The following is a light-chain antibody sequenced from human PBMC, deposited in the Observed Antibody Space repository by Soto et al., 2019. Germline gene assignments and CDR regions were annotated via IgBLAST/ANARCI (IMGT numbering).Light chain of an antibody. CDR2: DAS. CDR1: RSVSSY. V-gene: IGKV3-11*01. J-gene: IGKJ4*01. Sequence: EIVLTQSPATVSLSPGERATLSCRASRSVSSYLAWYQQTPGQAPRLLIYDASNRATGIPARFSGSGSGTDFTLTISSLEPEDFAVYYCQQRSNWPGLTFGGGTKVEIK. CDR3: QQRSNWPGLT.